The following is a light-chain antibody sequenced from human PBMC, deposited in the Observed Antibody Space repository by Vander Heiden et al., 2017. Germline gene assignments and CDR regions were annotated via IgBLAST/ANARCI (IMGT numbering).Light chain of an antibody. CDR1: VSNVGSYNY. Sequence: CALTQPASVSGSPGQTVTNTSTVTVSNVGSYNYVTRYQQHPRKATKLMIYDASSRPSVVSNRFSGSKSGNTASRTICGLKAEDEADYYCSSDTRINTLVFGGGTKLTVL. CDR3: SSDTRINTLV. CDR2: DAS. V-gene: IGLV2-14*01. J-gene: IGLJ2*01.